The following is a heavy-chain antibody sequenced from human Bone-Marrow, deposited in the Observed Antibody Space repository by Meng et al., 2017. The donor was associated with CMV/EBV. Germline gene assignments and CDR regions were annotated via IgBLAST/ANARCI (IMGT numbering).Heavy chain of an antibody. J-gene: IGHJ5*02. CDR2: INHSGST. D-gene: IGHD2-21*01. V-gene: IGHV4-34*01. Sequence: GSLRLSCAVYGGSFSGYYWSWIRQPPGKGLEWIGEINHSGSTNYNPSLKSRVTISVDTSKNQFSLKLSSVTAADTVVYYCARGGVVVRGKNVDPWGQGTLVTVSS. CDR3: ARGGVVVRGKNVDP. CDR1: GGSFSGYY.